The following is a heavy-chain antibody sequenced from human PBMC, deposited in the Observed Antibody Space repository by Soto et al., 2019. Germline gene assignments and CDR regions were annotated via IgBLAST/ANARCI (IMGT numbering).Heavy chain of an antibody. CDR3: RRSSRYSTDV. V-gene: IGHV4-39*01. CDR2: IYSIGST. CDR1: GGSSRSSSY. D-gene: IGHD6-13*01. J-gene: IGHJ6*02. Sequence: SETLSLTSTVSGGSSRSSSYWGWIRQPPGKGLEWIGSIYSIGSTYYNPSLKSRVTISVDTSKNQFSLKLSSVTAADTAVYYCRRSSRYSTDVWGQGTTVTVSS.